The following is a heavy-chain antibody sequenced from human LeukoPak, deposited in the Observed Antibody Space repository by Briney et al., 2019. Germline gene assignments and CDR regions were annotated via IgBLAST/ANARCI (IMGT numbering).Heavy chain of an antibody. D-gene: IGHD6-6*01. J-gene: IGHJ4*02. CDR1: GFTFSSYG. Sequence: SGGSLRLSCTASGFTFSSYGMHWVRQAPGKGLEWVAVISYDGANKYYADSVKGRFTISRDNSKNTLYLQMNSLRAEDTAVYYCAKPAARPHATLLFDYWGQGTLVTVSS. V-gene: IGHV3-30*18. CDR2: ISYDGANK. CDR3: AKPAARPHATLLFDY.